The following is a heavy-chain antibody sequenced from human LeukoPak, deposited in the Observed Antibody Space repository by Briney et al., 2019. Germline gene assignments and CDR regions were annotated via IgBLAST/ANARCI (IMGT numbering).Heavy chain of an antibody. CDR2: IIPIFGTA. J-gene: IGHJ6*02. V-gene: IGHV1-69*13. D-gene: IGHD3-10*02. CDR1: GGTFSSYA. Sequence: SVKVSCKASGGTFSSYAISWVRQAPGQGLEWMGGIIPIFGTANYAQKFQGRVTITADESTSTAYMELSSLRSEDTAVYYCAKARFGELSSDYYYGMDVWGQGTTVTVSS. CDR3: AKARFGELSSDYYYGMDV.